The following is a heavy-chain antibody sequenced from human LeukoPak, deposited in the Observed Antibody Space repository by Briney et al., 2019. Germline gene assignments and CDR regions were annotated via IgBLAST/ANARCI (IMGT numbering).Heavy chain of an antibody. CDR1: GFTFSSYA. V-gene: IGHV3-23*01. CDR2: ISGSGGST. D-gene: IGHD3-22*01. Sequence: GGSLRLSCAASGFTFSSYAMSWVRQAPGKGLEWVSAISGSGGSTYYADSVKGRFTISRDNSKHPLYLQMNSLRAEDTAVYYCAKPYYYDSSGYYYYYYMDVWGKGTTVTVSS. CDR3: AKPYYYDSSGYYYYYYMDV. J-gene: IGHJ6*03.